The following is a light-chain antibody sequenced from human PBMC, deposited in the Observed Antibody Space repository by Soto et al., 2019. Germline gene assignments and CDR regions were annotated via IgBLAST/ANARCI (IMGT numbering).Light chain of an antibody. V-gene: IGLV4-69*01. CDR3: QTWGTGIVI. Sequence: QPVLTQSPSASASLGASVKLTCTLSSGHSNYAIAWHQQQPEKGPRYLMKLNRDGSHSKGDGIPNRFSGSSSGAERYLTISSLQSEDEADYYCQTWGTGIVIFGGGTKQNVL. J-gene: IGLJ2*01. CDR2: LNRDGSH. CDR1: SGHSNYA.